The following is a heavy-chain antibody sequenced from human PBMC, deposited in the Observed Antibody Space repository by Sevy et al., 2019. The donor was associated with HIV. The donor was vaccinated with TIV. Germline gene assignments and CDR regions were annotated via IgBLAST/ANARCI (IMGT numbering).Heavy chain of an antibody. CDR2: INYSGST. V-gene: IGHV4-34*01. CDR3: ARHCSSTSCSHAFDI. CDR1: GGSFSGYY. J-gene: IGHJ3*02. Sequence: SETLSLTCAVYGGSFSGYYWSWIRQPPGKRLEWIGEINYSGSTNYNPSLKSRVTISGDTSKNQFSLKLSSVTAADTAVYYCARHCSSTSCSHAFDIWGQGTMVTVSS. D-gene: IGHD2-2*01.